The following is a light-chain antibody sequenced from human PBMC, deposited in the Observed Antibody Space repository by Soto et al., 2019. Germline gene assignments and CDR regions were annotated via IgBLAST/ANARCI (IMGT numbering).Light chain of an antibody. CDR1: QSVSSY. Sequence: EIVLTQTPATLSLSPGERATLSCRTSQSVSSYFAWYQQKPGRAPRLLIYDASNRATGIPARFIGSGSGTDFSLTNRSLEPEDFAVYYCQQRSNWPITFGQGTRLEIK. CDR3: QQRSNWPIT. J-gene: IGKJ5*01. V-gene: IGKV3-11*01. CDR2: DAS.